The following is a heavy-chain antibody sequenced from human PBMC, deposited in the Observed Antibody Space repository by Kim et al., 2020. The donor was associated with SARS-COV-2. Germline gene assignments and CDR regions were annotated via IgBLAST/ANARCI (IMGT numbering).Heavy chain of an antibody. CDR1: GFTLTELS. V-gene: IGHV1-24*01. D-gene: IGHD3-16*01. CDR2: SDPENDET. CDR3: ASRSPYDDYGLDV. J-gene: IGHJ6*02. Sequence: ASVKVSCKVSGFTLTELSIHWVRQAPGKGLEWMGGSDPENDETVYAQKFQGRVNLTDVTLTETAHMELSSLRSEDTAVYYCASRSPYDDYGLDVWGQGTTVSVSS.